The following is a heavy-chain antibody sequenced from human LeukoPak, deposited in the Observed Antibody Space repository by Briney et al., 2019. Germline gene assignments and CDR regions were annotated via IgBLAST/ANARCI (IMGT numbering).Heavy chain of an antibody. D-gene: IGHD2-15*01. Sequence: GGSLRLSCAASGFTFSSYGMHWVRQAPGKGLEWVAVISYDGSNKYYADSVKGRFTISRDNSKNTLYLQMNSLRAEDTAVYYCAREAQYCSGGSCYSIPDNWFDPWGQGTLVTVSS. J-gene: IGHJ5*02. CDR2: ISYDGSNK. CDR1: GFTFSSYG. CDR3: AREAQYCSGGSCYSIPDNWFDP. V-gene: IGHV3-30*19.